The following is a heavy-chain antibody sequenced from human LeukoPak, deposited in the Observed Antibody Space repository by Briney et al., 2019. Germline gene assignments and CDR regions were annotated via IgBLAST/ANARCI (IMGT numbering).Heavy chain of an antibody. D-gene: IGHD6-13*01. J-gene: IGHJ3*02. CDR1: GFTVSSNY. CDR3: ARPGIAAAGTGGAFDI. V-gene: IGHV3-66*01. Sequence: PGGSLRLSCAASGFTVSSNYMSWVRQAPGKGLEWVSVIYSGGSTYYADSVKGRFTISRDNSKNTLYLQMNSLRAEDTAVYYCARPGIAAAGTGGAFDIWGQGTMVTVSS. CDR2: IYSGGST.